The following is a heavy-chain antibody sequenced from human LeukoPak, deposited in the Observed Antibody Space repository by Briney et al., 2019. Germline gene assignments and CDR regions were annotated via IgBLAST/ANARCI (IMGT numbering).Heavy chain of an antibody. Sequence: PSETLSLTCTVSGDSITSSHWWSWVRRPPGKGLEWIGEMSLSGSTHYSPSLKSRVTISIDKAKNHFSLKVTSVTAADTAVYYCARHGTISSESYFDYWGQGALVTVSS. CDR2: MSLSGST. V-gene: IGHV4-4*02. CDR1: GDSITSSHW. J-gene: IGHJ4*02. D-gene: IGHD1-14*01. CDR3: ARHGTISSESYFDY.